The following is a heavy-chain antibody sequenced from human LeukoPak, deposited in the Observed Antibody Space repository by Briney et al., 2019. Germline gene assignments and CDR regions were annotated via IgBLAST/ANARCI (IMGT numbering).Heavy chain of an antibody. CDR3: AKESGVVIIASSFDY. CDR1: GFTFSSYG. J-gene: IGHJ4*02. Sequence: AGGSLRLSCAASGFTFSSYGMHWVRQAPGKGLEGVAVISYDGSNKYYADSVKGRFTISRDNSKNTLYLQMNSLRAEDTAVYYCAKESGVVIIASSFDYWGQGTLVTVSS. CDR2: ISYDGSNK. D-gene: IGHD3-3*01. V-gene: IGHV3-30*18.